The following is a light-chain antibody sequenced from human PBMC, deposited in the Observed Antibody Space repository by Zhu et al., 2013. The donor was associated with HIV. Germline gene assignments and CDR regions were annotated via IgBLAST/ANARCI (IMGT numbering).Light chain of an antibody. Sequence: EIVLTQSPGTLSLSPGERATLSCRASQSVSTNFIAWYQQKPGQAPRLLIFGTSSRATGTPDRFSGSGSGTDFTLTISRLEPEDFAVYYCQQFGDSPLYSFGQGTKLEIK. CDR2: GTS. CDR3: QQFGDSPLYS. CDR1: QSVSTNF. V-gene: IGKV3-20*01. J-gene: IGKJ2*03.